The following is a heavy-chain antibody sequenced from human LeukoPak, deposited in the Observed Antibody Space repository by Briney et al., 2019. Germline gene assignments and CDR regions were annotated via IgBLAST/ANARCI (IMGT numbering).Heavy chain of an antibody. D-gene: IGHD4-17*01. CDR2: IYYSGST. CDR1: GGSISSYY. CDR3: AAARHGDSVHFDY. V-gene: IGHV4-59*01. Sequence: SETLSLTCTVSGGSISSYYWSWIRQPPGKGLEWIGYIYYSGSTNYNPSLKSRVTISVDTSKNQFSLRLSSVTAADTAVYYCAAARHGDSVHFDYWGQGTLVTVSS. J-gene: IGHJ4*02.